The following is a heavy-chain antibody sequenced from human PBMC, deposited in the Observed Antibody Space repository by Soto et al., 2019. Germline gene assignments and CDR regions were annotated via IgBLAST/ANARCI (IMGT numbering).Heavy chain of an antibody. Sequence: PSETLSLTCAVSGYSISSGCYWGWIRQPPGKGLEWIGSIYHSGSTYYNPSLKSRVTISVDTSKNQFSLKLSSVTAADTAVYYCARVKTAAGTIEYNYFDYWGQGTLVNVSS. V-gene: IGHV4-38-2*01. CDR1: GYSISSGCY. CDR3: ARVKTAAGTIEYNYFDY. J-gene: IGHJ4*02. D-gene: IGHD6-13*01. CDR2: IYHSGST.